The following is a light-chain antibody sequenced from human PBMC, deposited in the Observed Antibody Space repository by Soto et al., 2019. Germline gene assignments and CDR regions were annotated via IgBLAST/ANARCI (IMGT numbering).Light chain of an antibody. Sequence: IQLTQSPSSLSANVGDRVTITCRASQGINTYLAWFQQNPGKAPKLLIYGASTLESGVPSRFSGSGSGTDFTLTISSLQPEDFATYYCQQLKSYPITFGQGTRLEIK. CDR1: QGINTY. V-gene: IGKV1-9*01. CDR2: GAS. J-gene: IGKJ5*01. CDR3: QQLKSYPIT.